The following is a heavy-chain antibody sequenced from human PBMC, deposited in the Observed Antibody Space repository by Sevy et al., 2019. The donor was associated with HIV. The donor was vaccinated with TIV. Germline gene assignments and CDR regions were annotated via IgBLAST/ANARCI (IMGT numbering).Heavy chain of an antibody. Sequence: GGSLRLSCAASGFTFSSYAMHWVRQAPGKGLEWVVVISYDGSNKYYANSVKGRFTISRDNSKNTLYLQMNSLRAEDTAVYYCAGLVVVAALPIDWGQGTLVTVSS. V-gene: IGHV3-30-3*01. CDR2: ISYDGSNK. J-gene: IGHJ4*02. D-gene: IGHD2-15*01. CDR3: AGLVVVAALPID. CDR1: GFTFSSYA.